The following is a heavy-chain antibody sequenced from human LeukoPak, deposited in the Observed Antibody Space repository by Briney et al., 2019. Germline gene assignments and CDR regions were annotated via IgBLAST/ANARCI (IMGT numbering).Heavy chain of an antibody. J-gene: IGHJ4*02. CDR3: ARHIVATITGVDY. Sequence: PSETLSLTCTVSGGSISSSSYYWGWIRQPPGKGLEWIGSIYYSGSTYYNPSLKSRVTISVDTSKNQLSLKLSPVTAADTAVYYCARHIVATITGVDYWGQGTLVTVSS. V-gene: IGHV4-39*01. CDR1: GGSISSSSYY. CDR2: IYYSGST. D-gene: IGHD5-12*01.